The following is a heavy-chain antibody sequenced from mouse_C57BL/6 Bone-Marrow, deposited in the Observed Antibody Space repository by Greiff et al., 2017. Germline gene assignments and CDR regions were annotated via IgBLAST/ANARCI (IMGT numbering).Heavy chain of an antibody. CDR2: ISNLAYSI. D-gene: IGHD1-1*01. Sequence: EVQGVESGGGLVQPGGSLKLSCAASGFTFSDYGMAWVRQAPRKGPEWVAFISNLAYSIYYADTVTGRFTISRENAKNTLYLEMSSLRSEDTAMYYCARHALYYGSRQGYFDVWGTGTTVTVSS. V-gene: IGHV5-15*01. CDR1: GFTFSDYG. CDR3: ARHALYYGSRQGYFDV. J-gene: IGHJ1*03.